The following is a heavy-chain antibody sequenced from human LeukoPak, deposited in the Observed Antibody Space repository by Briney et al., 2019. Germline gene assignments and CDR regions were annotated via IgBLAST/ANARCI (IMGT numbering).Heavy chain of an antibody. J-gene: IGHJ6*02. V-gene: IGHV4-39*07. CDR2: IYYSGST. CDR3: ARDRGGGMDV. CDR1: GGSISSSSYY. Sequence: SETLSLTCTVSGGSISSSSYYWGWIRQPPGKGLEWIGSIYYSGSTYYNPSLKSRVTISVDTSKNQFSLKLSSVTAADTAVYYCARDRGGGMDVWGQGTTVTVSS. D-gene: IGHD3-16*01.